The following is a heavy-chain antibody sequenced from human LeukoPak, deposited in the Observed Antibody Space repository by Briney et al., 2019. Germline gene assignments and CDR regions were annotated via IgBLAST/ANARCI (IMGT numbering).Heavy chain of an antibody. V-gene: IGHV4-39*07. CDR2: IYYSGNT. Sequence: SETLSLTCIVSGGSISGSSYYWGWIRQPPGKGLEWIGSIYYSGNTQYNPSLKSRLTISVDTPKNQFSLMLTSVTAADTAVYYCARDSRQGTAVTRWFDPWGQGTLVTVSS. J-gene: IGHJ5*02. CDR3: ARDSRQGTAVTRWFDP. D-gene: IGHD6-13*01. CDR1: GGSISGSSYY.